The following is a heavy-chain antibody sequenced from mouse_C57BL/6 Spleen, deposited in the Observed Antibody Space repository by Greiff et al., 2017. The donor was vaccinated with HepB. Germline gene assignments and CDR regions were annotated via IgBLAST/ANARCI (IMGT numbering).Heavy chain of an antibody. J-gene: IGHJ2*01. D-gene: IGHD2-3*01. V-gene: IGHV6-3*01. CDR3: TAGDGYNFDY. CDR2: IRLKSDNYAT. CDR1: GFTFSNYW. Sequence: DVMLVESGGGLVQPGGSMKLSCVASGFTFSNYWMNWVRQSPEKGLEWVAQIRLKSDNYATHYAESVKGRFTISRDDSKSSVYLQMNNLRAEDTGIYYCTAGDGYNFDYWGQGTTLTVAS.